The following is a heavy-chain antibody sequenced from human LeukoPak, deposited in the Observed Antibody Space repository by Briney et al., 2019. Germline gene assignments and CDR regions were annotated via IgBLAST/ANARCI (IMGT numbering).Heavy chain of an antibody. V-gene: IGHV1-46*01. D-gene: IGHD1-26*01. CDR3: ARGGVGATTYVWFDP. CDR1: GYTFTSNY. Sequence: ASVKVSCKASGYTFTSNYIHWVRQAPGQGLEWMGIINPSGGSTSYAQKFQGRVTMTRDMSTSTVYMELSSLRSEDTAVYYCARGGVGATTYVWFDPWGQGTLVTVSS. CDR2: INPSGGST. J-gene: IGHJ5*02.